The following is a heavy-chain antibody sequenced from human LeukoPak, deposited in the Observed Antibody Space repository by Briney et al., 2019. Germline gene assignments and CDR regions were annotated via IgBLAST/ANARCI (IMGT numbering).Heavy chain of an antibody. CDR2: IYYSGST. CDR1: GGSISSSNYY. D-gene: IGHD3-16*01. CDR3: ARGLPGWKYYYYYYMDV. Sequence: SETLSLTCTVSGGSISSSNYYWGWIRQPPGKGLEWIGSIYYSGSTYYNPSLKSRVTISVDTSKNQFSLKLSSVTAADTAVYYCARGLPGWKYYYYYYMDVWGKGTTVTVSS. V-gene: IGHV4-39*07. J-gene: IGHJ6*03.